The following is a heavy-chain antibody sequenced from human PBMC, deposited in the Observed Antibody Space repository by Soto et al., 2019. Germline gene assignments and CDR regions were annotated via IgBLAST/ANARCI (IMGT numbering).Heavy chain of an antibody. V-gene: IGHV3-74*01. Sequence: GESLKISCAASGFTFSSFWMHWVRQAPGKGLVWVSRINSDGSSTNYADSVKGRFTISRDNAKNTLYLQMNSLRAEDTAVYYCARIRYCDYWGQGTLVTVSS. CDR1: GFTFSSFW. CDR3: ARIRYCDY. CDR2: INSDGSST. J-gene: IGHJ4*02. D-gene: IGHD3-9*01.